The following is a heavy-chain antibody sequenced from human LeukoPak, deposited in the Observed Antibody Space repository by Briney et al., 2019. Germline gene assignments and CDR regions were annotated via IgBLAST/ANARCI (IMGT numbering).Heavy chain of an antibody. D-gene: IGHD3-3*01. Sequence: PGGSLRLSCAASGFTFSDYYMSWIRQAPGKGLEWVSYISSSGSTIYYADSVKGRFTISRDNAKNSLYLQMNSLRAEDTAVYYCARGTYYDFWSGQDIYYYYYMDVWGKGTTVTVSS. J-gene: IGHJ6*03. CDR1: GFTFSDYY. CDR2: ISSSGSTI. V-gene: IGHV3-11*04. CDR3: ARGTYYDFWSGQDIYYYYYMDV.